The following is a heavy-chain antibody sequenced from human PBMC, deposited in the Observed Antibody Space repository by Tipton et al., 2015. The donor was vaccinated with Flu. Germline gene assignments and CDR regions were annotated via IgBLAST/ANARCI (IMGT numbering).Heavy chain of an antibody. Sequence: SLRLSCAASGFIVTSDYMSWVRQAPGKGLEWVANIKQDGSEIYYVDSVKGRFTISRDNAQNSLYLQMNSLRGDDTAVYYCAKQMRVSMIFGVVIPDYMDVWGKGRMVTVSS. D-gene: IGHD3/OR15-3a*01. CDR2: IKQDGSEI. CDR1: GFIVTSDY. CDR3: AKQMRVSMIFGVVIPDYMDV. V-gene: IGHV3-7*03. J-gene: IGHJ6*03.